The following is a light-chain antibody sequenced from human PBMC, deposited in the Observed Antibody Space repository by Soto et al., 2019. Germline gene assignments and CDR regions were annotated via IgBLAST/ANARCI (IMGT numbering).Light chain of an antibody. CDR2: GAS. CDR1: QSVSSN. J-gene: IGKJ1*01. Sequence: EIVMTQSPATLSVSPGDRATLSYRASQSVSSNLAWYQQKPGQAPRLLIYGASTRATGIPARFSGSGSGTEFTLTISSLQSEDFAVYYCQQYNNWPFPSWTFGQGTKVEIK. V-gene: IGKV3-15*01. CDR3: QQYNNWPFPSWT.